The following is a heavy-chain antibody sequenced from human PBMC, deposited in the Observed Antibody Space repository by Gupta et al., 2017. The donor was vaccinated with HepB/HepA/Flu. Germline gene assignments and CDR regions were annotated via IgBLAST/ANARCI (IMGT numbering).Heavy chain of an antibody. Sequence: QLQLQESGPGLVKPSETLSLTCTVSGGSISSSSYYWGWIRQPPGKGLEWIGSIYYSGSTYYNPSLKSRVTISVDTSKNQFSLKLSSVTAADTAVYYCARRRSNHYYHTLSYYFDYWGQGTLVTVSS. CDR3: ARRRSNHYYHTLSYYFDY. J-gene: IGHJ4*02. D-gene: IGHD3-22*01. CDR2: IYYSGST. V-gene: IGHV4-39*01. CDR1: GGSISSSSYY.